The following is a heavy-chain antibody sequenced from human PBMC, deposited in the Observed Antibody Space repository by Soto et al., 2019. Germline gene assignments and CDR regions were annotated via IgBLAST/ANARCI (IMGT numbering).Heavy chain of an antibody. J-gene: IGHJ1*01. CDR1: GFTFSSYA. V-gene: IGHV3-30-3*01. CDR3: ATEDHSSGHAGTFQH. CDR2: ISYDGNSE. Sequence: QVQLVESGGGVVQPGRSLRLSCAASGFTFSSYAMHWVRQAPGKGLEWVAVISYDGNSEHYTDSVKGRFTISRDNSKHTLYVQMDTLRAEDTAVYYCATEDHSSGHAGTFQHWGQGTLVTVSS. D-gene: IGHD3-22*01.